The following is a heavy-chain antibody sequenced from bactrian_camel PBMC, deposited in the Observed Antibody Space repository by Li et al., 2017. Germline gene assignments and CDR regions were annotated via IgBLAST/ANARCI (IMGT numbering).Heavy chain of an antibody. CDR2: VADADGKI. J-gene: IGHJ4*01. D-gene: IGHD4*01. Sequence: HVQLVESGGGSVQAGGSLRLSCVVSGFSVSRYYMDWFRQAPGKKREGVAVADADGKINYADSVKGRFTISQDSANPTVHLQMNSLKPEDSATYYCAAGFCPLITERQVRYWAQGTQVTVS. CDR3: AAGFCPLITERQVRY. CDR1: GFSVSRYY. V-gene: IGHV3S26*01.